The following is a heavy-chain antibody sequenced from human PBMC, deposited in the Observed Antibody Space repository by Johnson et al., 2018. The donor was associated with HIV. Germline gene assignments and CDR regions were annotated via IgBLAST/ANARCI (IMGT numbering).Heavy chain of an antibody. CDR3: AKDPVGATWAFDI. Sequence: QVQLVESGGGVVQPGRSLRLSCAASGFTLSSYAMHWVRQAPGKGLEWVAVISYDGSNKYYADSVQGRFTISRDNSKNTLYLQMNSLRAEDTAVYYCAKDPVGATWAFDIWGQGTMVTVSS. J-gene: IGHJ3*02. CDR2: ISYDGSNK. D-gene: IGHD1-26*01. CDR1: GFTLSSYA. V-gene: IGHV3-30*04.